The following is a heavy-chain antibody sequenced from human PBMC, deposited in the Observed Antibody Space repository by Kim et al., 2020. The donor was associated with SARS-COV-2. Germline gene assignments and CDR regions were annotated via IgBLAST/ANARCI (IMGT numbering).Heavy chain of an antibody. V-gene: IGHV5-10-1*01. D-gene: IGHD6-13*01. CDR3: ARQKAAAGSVVNY. Sequence: YRPPLQRHVTISADKSISTAYLQWSSLKASDTAMYYCARQKAAAGSVVNYWGQGTLVTVSS. J-gene: IGHJ4*02.